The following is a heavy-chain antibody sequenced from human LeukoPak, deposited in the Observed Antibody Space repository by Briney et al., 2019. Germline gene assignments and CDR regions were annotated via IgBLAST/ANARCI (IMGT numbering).Heavy chain of an antibody. Sequence: SETLSLTCTVSGGSISSSSYYWGWIRQPPGKGLEWIGSIYYSGSTYYNPSLKSRATISVDTSKNQFSLRLTSVTAADTAVYYCARNLWFGESSDAFYIWGQGTMVTVSS. V-gene: IGHV4-39*07. CDR3: ARNLWFGESSDAFYI. J-gene: IGHJ3*02. D-gene: IGHD3-10*01. CDR1: GGSISSSSYY. CDR2: IYYSGST.